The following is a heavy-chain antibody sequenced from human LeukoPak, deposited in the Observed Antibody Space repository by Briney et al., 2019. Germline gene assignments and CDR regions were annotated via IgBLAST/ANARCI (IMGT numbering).Heavy chain of an antibody. CDR2: ISSGGGTI. V-gene: IGHV3-11*01. CDR1: GFTFSDCY. J-gene: IGHJ4*02. CDR3: AREGDWNYVFDY. Sequence: GGSLRLSCAASGFTFSDCYMSWIREAPGKGLEWVSYISSGGGTIYYADSAKGRFTISRDNAKNSLYLQMDSLRAEHTAVYYCAREGDWNYVFDYWGQGTQVTVSS. D-gene: IGHD1-7*01.